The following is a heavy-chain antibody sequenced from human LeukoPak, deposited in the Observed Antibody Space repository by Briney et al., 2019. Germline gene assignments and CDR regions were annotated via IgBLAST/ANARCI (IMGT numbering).Heavy chain of an antibody. CDR1: GFTFSSYA. D-gene: IGHD5-18*01. V-gene: IGHV3-23*01. CDR3: AKQVDTAEHFDY. CDR2: ISGSGGST. Sequence: PGGSLRLSCAASGFTFSSYAMSWVRQAPGKGREWVSAISGSGGSTYYADSVKGRFTISRDNFKKTLYLQMNSLRAEDTAVYYCAKQVDTAEHFDYWGQGTLVTVSS. J-gene: IGHJ4*02.